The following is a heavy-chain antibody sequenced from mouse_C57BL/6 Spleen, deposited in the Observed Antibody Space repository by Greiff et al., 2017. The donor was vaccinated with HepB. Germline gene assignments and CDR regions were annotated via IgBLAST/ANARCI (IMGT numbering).Heavy chain of an antibody. D-gene: IGHD1-1*01. J-gene: IGHJ4*01. CDR2: INPYNGGT. CDR3: ARGGVITTGYYAMDY. V-gene: IGHV1-19*01. Sequence: VHVKQSGPVLVKPGASVKMSCKASGYTFTDYYMNWVKQSHGKSLEWIGVINPYNGGTSYNQKFKGKATLTVDKSSSTAYMELNSLTSEDSAVYYCARGGVITTGYYAMDYWGQGTSVTVSS. CDR1: GYTFTDYY.